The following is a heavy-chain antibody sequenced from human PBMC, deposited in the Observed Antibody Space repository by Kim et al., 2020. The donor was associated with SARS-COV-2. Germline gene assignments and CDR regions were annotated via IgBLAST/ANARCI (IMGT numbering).Heavy chain of an antibody. J-gene: IGHJ6*02. CDR1: GFTFSSYA. Sequence: GGSLRLSCVASGFTFSSYAMHWVRQAPGKGLGWVTVISYDGSNKYYIDSVKGRFTISRDNSKITLYLEMNSLSAEDTGVYSCARDLRQWLAHTSPDYDYYGMEVWGQGTTVTVS. D-gene: IGHD6-19*01. CDR3: ARDLRQWLAHTSPDYDYYGMEV. V-gene: IGHV3-30-3*01. CDR2: ISYDGSNK.